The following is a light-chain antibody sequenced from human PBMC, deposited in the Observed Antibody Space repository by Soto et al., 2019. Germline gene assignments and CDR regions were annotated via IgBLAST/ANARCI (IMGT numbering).Light chain of an antibody. CDR3: SSYAGSNNLV. J-gene: IGLJ2*01. CDR1: SSDVGGYNY. V-gene: IGLV2-14*01. CDR2: EVT. Sequence: QSALTQPASVSGSPGQSITISCTGTSSDVGGYNYVSWYQQHPGKAPKLMIYEVTNRPSGVSNRFSGSKSGNTASLTISGLQPEDEADYYCSSYAGSNNLVFGGGTKLTVL.